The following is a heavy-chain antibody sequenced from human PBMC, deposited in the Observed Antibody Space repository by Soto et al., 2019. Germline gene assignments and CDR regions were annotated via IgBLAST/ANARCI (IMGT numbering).Heavy chain of an antibody. V-gene: IGHV4-59*08. CDR2: IYYSGST. CDR1: GGSISSYY. D-gene: IGHD3-22*01. Sequence: QVQLQESGPGLVKPSETLSLTCTVSGGSISSYYWSWIRQPPGKGLEWIGYIYYSGSTNYNPSLKSRVTISVDTSKNQFSLKLSSVTAADTAVYYCARRYYDSSGYYPTLDAFDIWGQGTMVTVSS. CDR3: ARRYYDSSGYYPTLDAFDI. J-gene: IGHJ3*02.